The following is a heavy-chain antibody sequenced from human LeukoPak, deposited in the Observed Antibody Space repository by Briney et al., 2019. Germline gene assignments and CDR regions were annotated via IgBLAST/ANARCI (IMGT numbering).Heavy chain of an antibody. CDR3: AKDREWLLLGEFDY. Sequence: GGSLRLSCAASGFTFSSYGMHWVRQAPGKGLEWVAVISYDGSNKYYADSVKGRFTIYRDNSKKTLYLQMNSLRAEDTAVYYCAKDREWLLLGEFDYWGQGTLVTVSS. CDR1: GFTFSSYG. J-gene: IGHJ4*02. CDR2: ISYDGSNK. V-gene: IGHV3-30*18. D-gene: IGHD3-3*01.